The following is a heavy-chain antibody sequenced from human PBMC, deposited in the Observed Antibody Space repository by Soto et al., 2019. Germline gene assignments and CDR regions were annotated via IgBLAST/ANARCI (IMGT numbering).Heavy chain of an antibody. CDR1: GYTFTSYY. D-gene: IGHD4-17*01. CDR3: ARDLSHYGDQQRGMDV. Sequence: QVQLVQSGAEVKKPGASVKVSCKASGYTFTSYYMHWVRQAPGQGLEWMGIINPSGGSTSYAQKFQGRVTMTRDTSTSTVYMELSSLRSEDTAVYYCARDLSHYGDQQRGMDVWGQGTTVTVSS. V-gene: IGHV1-46*01. CDR2: INPSGGST. J-gene: IGHJ6*02.